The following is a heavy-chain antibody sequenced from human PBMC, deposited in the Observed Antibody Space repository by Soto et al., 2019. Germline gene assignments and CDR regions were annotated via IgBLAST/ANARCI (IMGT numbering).Heavy chain of an antibody. J-gene: IGHJ5*02. Sequence: PSETLSLTCTVSGGSISSGGYSWSWIRQHPGKGLEWIEYIDYSGSTYYNPSLKSRATISVDTSKNQFSLRLSSVTAADTAVYYCARAPGSGPNNWFDPWGQGTLVTVPS. CDR3: ARAPGSGPNNWFDP. CDR2: IDYSGST. V-gene: IGHV4-31*03. D-gene: IGHD2-15*01. CDR1: GGSISSGGYS.